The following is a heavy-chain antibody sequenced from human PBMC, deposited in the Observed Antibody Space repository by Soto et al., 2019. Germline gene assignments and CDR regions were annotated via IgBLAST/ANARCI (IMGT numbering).Heavy chain of an antibody. CDR2: IVVASGRT. V-gene: IGHV1-58*02. J-gene: IGHJ2*01. Sequence: SVKVSCKTSGFDFGSFGIQFLRQTRGRGLEWIGWIVVASGRTNYARQFQGRVAFSRDMSSTTAYMDLYDLKSDDTAVSFCSADHPHTAIGWPVWGR. CDR3: SADHPHTAIGWPV. CDR1: GFDFGSFG.